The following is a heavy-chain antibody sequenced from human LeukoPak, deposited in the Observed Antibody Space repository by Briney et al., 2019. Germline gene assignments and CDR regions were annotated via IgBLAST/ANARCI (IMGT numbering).Heavy chain of an antibody. CDR1: GGTFSSYA. V-gene: IGHV1-69*13. CDR3: ARGFEFERPKGTVTRDAFDI. D-gene: IGHD4-17*01. J-gene: IGHJ3*02. CDR2: IIPIFGTA. Sequence: SVKVSCKASGGTFSSYAISWVRQAPGQGLEWMGGIIPIFGTANYAQKFQGRVTITADEPTSTAYMELCSLRSEDTAVYYCARGFEFERPKGTVTRDAFDIWGQGTMVTVSS.